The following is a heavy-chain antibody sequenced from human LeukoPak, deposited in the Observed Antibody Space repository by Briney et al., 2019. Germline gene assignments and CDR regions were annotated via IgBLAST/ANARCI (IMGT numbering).Heavy chain of an antibody. V-gene: IGHV1-2*02. CDR1: DYTFTFYY. D-gene: IGHD2/OR15-2a*01. J-gene: IGHJ4*02. Sequence: ASVKVSFKSSDYTFTFYYIHWVRQAPGQGLEWMGWINPSSGDTYYAQKFQGRVTITRDTSITTAYMELSRLRSDDTAVYYCARGSMKNPRHSDYWGQGTLVTVSS. CDR3: ARGSMKNPRHSDY. CDR2: INPSSGDT.